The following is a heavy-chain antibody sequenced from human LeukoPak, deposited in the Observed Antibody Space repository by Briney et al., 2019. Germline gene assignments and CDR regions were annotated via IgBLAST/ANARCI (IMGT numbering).Heavy chain of an antibody. CDR2: IYYSGST. D-gene: IGHD3-22*01. Sequence: SETLSLTCTVSGGSISSSSYYWGWIRQPPGKGLEWIGSIYYSGSTYYNPSLKSRVTISVDTSKNQFSLKLSSVTAADTAVYYRAREDEGTMIAKNAFDIWGQGTMVTVSS. CDR1: GGSISSSSYY. CDR3: AREDEGTMIAKNAFDI. J-gene: IGHJ3*02. V-gene: IGHV4-39*07.